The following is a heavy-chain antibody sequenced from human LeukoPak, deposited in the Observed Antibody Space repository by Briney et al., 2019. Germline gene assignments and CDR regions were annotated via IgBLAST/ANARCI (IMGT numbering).Heavy chain of an antibody. J-gene: IGHJ4*02. CDR2: ISSSSSYI. CDR1: GFTFSSYS. CDR3: ASQYGDRTDY. D-gene: IGHD4-17*01. Sequence: GGFLRLSCAASGFTFSSYSMNWVRQAPGKGLEWVSSISSSSSYIYYADSVKGRFTISRDNAKNSLYLQMNSLRAEDTAVYYCASQYGDRTDYWGQGTLVTVSS. V-gene: IGHV3-21*01.